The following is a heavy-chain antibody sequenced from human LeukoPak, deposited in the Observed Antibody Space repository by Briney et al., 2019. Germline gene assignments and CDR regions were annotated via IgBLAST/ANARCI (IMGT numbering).Heavy chain of an antibody. J-gene: IGHJ4*02. Sequence: PSETLSLTCTVSGDSISGYYWSWIRQPPGRGLEWIGYISDSGSTNYNPSLKSRVTISVDTSKNQVSLNLSSVTAADTAMYYCARHRRRYYGSGTYDFDHWGQGTLVTVSS. V-gene: IGHV4-59*08. CDR2: ISDSGST. CDR1: GDSISGYY. D-gene: IGHD3-10*01. CDR3: ARHRRRYYGSGTYDFDH.